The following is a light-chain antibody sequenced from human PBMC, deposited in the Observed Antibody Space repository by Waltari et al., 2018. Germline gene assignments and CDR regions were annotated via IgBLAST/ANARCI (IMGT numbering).Light chain of an antibody. J-gene: IGKJ1*01. V-gene: IGKV1-5*03. CDR2: KAS. Sequence: DIQMPQSPSTLSAHVGDRVTITCRASQSISSWLPWYQQKPGKAPKLLIYKASSLQRGVPSRFSGRGSRTEFTLTISIQQPDDFTTYYCQQYNSYSRTFGEGTKVEIK. CDR1: QSISSW. CDR3: QQYNSYSRT.